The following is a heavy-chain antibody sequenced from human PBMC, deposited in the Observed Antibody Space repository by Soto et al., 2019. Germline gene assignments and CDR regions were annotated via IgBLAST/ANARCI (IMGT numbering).Heavy chain of an antibody. CDR2: IYYSGST. D-gene: IGHD4-17*01. V-gene: IGHV4-30-4*01. CDR1: SDTMNIGEYD. CDR3: ARNDYGDYLNWFDP. Sequence: PSWSISLACTVSSDTMNIGEYDWSWISQPPGKGLEWIGYIYYSGSTYYNPSLKSRVTISVDTSKNQFSLKLSSVTAADTAVYYCARNDYGDYLNWFDPWGQGTLVTVSS. J-gene: IGHJ5*02.